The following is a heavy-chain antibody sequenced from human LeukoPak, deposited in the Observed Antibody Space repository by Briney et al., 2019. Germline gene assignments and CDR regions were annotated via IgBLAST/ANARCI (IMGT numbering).Heavy chain of an antibody. CDR1: GGSFSGYY. CDR2: INHSGST. D-gene: IGHD3-22*01. V-gene: IGHV4-34*01. Sequence: SETLSLTCAVYGGSFSGYYWSWTRQPPGKGLEWIGEINHSGSTNYNPSLKSRVTISVDTSKNQFSLKLSSVTAADTAVYYCARGLNYYDSSGYYGFDYWGQGTLVTVSS. J-gene: IGHJ4*02. CDR3: ARGLNYYDSSGYYGFDY.